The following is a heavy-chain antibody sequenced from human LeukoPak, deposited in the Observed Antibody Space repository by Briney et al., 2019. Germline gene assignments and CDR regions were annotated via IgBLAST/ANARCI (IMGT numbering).Heavy chain of an antibody. CDR1: GFTFSSYW. CDR2: INHSGST. CDR3: ARGLEVALDY. V-gene: IGHV4-34*01. J-gene: IGHJ4*02. Sequence: PGGSLRLSCAASGFTFSSYWMSWIRQPPGKGLEWIGEINHSGSTNYNPSLKSRVTISVDTSKNQFSLKLSSVTAADTAVYYCARGLEVALDYWGQGTLVTVSS. D-gene: IGHD6-19*01.